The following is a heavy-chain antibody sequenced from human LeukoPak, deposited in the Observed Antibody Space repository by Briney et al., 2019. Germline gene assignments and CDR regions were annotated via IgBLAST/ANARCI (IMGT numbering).Heavy chain of an antibody. D-gene: IGHD4-17*01. V-gene: IGHV4-34*01. CDR3: ARGAAVTTRFAYDY. J-gene: IGHJ4*02. CDR1: GGSFSGYY. CDR2: INHSGST. Sequence: SETLSLTCAVYGGSFSGYYWSWIRQPPGKGLEWIGEINHSGSTNYNPSLKRRVTISVDTSKNQFSLKLSSVTAADTAVYYCARGAAVTTRFAYDYWGQGTLVTVSS.